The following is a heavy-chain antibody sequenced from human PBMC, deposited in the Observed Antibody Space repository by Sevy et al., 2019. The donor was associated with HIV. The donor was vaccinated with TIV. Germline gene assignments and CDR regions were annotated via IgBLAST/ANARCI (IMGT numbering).Heavy chain of an antibody. J-gene: IGHJ4*02. D-gene: IGHD1-1*01. CDR1: GGSISSSSYY. CDR2: IYYSGST. CDR3: ARLSLSRGVTTGSYYFDY. Sequence: SETLSLICTVSGGSISSSSYYWGWIRQPPGKGLEWIAIIYYSGSTYYNPSLKSRVSIFIDTSKNQFSLKLSPVTAADTALYYCARLSLSRGVTTGSYYFDYWGQGTLVTVSS. V-gene: IGHV4-39*01.